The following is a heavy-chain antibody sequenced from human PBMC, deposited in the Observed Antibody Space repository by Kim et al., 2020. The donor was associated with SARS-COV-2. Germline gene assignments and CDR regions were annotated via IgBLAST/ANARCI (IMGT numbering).Heavy chain of an antibody. CDR2: VYYSRGT. J-gene: IGHJ4*02. D-gene: IGHD3-10*02. V-gene: IGHV4-39*07. CDR3: VMFAGH. CDR1: GGSLSSSNDNY. Sequence: SETLSLTCTVSGGSLSSSNDNYWGWIRQPPGKGLEWIGSVYYSRGTYYSPSLKSRVTISPDTSKGQFSLEVTSVTAADTAVYYCVMFAGHWGQGIRSPSP.